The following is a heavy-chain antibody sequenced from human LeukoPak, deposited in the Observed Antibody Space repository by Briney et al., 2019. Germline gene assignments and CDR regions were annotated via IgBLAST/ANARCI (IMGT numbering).Heavy chain of an antibody. J-gene: IGHJ4*02. CDR1: GYTFSNSI. D-gene: IGHD2-2*01. Sequence: GESLKISCKGSGYTFSNSIIGWVRQMPGKGLEWMGIIYPGDSETRYSPSFQVQVTISADKSISTAYLPCSRLRASDTAMYYCARLPAASAMRGDYWGQGTLVTVSS. CDR3: ARLPAASAMRGDY. V-gene: IGHV5-51*01. CDR2: IYPGDSET.